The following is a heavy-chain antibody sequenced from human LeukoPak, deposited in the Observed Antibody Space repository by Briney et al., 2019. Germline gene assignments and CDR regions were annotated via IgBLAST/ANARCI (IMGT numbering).Heavy chain of an antibody. J-gene: IGHJ4*02. Sequence: GSSVKVSCKASGGTFSSYAISWVRQAPGQGLEWMGGIIPIFGTANYAQKLQGRVTMTTDTSTSTAYMELRSLRSDDTAVYYCAINYYYDSSGYYAFDYWGQGTLVTVSS. CDR1: GGTFSSYA. CDR3: AINYYYDSSGYYAFDY. D-gene: IGHD3-22*01. CDR2: IIPIFGTA. V-gene: IGHV1-69*05.